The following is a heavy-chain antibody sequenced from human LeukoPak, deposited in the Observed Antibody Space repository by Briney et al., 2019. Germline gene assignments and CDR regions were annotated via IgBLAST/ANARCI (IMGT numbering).Heavy chain of an antibody. CDR1: GGSSSGYY. J-gene: IGHJ5*02. Sequence: SETLSLTCAVYGGSSSGYYWSWIRQPPGKGLEWIGEINHSGSTNYNPSLKSRVTISVDTSKNQFSLKLSSVTAADTAVYYCATLTTAGYSSGWYYEGNWFDPWGQGTLVTVSS. V-gene: IGHV4-34*01. CDR2: INHSGST. CDR3: ATLTTAGYSSGWYYEGNWFDP. D-gene: IGHD6-19*01.